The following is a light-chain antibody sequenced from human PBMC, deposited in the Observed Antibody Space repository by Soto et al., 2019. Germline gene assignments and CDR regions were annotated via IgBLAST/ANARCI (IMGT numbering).Light chain of an antibody. Sequence: EIVLTQSPGTLSLSPGERATLSCRASQSVSSNSLTWYQQKPGQAPRLLIYGASSRATGIPDRFSGSGSGADFTLTISRLEPEDFAVYYCQQYGTSPLTFGGGARLEVK. V-gene: IGKV3-20*01. CDR2: GAS. CDR1: QSVSSNS. J-gene: IGKJ4*01. CDR3: QQYGTSPLT.